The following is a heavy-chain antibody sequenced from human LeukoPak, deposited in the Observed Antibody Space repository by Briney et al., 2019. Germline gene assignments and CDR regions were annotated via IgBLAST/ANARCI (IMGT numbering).Heavy chain of an antibody. V-gene: IGHV3-7*01. CDR1: GFTFRNNW. D-gene: IGHD6-19*01. J-gene: IGHJ4*02. CDR3: AREMPDSSGWD. Sequence: GGSLRLSCAASGFTFRNNWMSWVRQAPGKGLEWVANIKQDGSNKNYVDSVKGRFTISRDNAKNSLSLQMNSLRAEDTAVYYCAREMPDSSGWDWGQGTLVTVSS. CDR2: IKQDGSNK.